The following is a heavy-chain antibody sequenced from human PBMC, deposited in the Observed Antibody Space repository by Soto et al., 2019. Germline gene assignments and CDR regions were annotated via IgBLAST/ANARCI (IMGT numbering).Heavy chain of an antibody. D-gene: IGHD3-3*01. V-gene: IGHV1-46*01. CDR2: INPHGGST. CDR1: RDTFTSYY. J-gene: IGHJ5*02. Sequence: GASVKIYCKAPRDTFTSYYINWALQAPGQGLEWMGVINPHGGSTAYAQKFKGRVTLTRDTSASTVYMQVSSLTSEDTAMYSCARSSGTNFGIILEGTNWFALCGQGTLVTVSS. CDR3: ARSSGTNFGIILEGTNWFAL.